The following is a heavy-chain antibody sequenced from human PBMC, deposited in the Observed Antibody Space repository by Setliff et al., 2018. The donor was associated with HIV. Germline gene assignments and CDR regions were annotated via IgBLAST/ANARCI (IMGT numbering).Heavy chain of an antibody. CDR1: GDTLTDYY. D-gene: IGHD3-22*01. CDR3: ARDPYYRNYFDS. V-gene: IGHV1-46*01. CDR2: MKPSGDNT. Sequence: GGSVKVSCKASGDTLTDYYMHWVRQAPGQGLEWVGIMKPSGDNTDYAQKFQDRVIMTRDTSTSTVYMELSSLTSEDTAIYYCARDPYYRNYFDSWGQGTLVTVSS. J-gene: IGHJ4*02.